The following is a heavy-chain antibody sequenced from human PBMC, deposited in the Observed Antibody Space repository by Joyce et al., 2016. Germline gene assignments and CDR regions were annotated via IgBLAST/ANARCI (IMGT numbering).Heavy chain of an antibody. CDR2: ISGSGGST. CDR3: AKLLYAPYYYGMDV. J-gene: IGHJ6*02. Sequence: LTFSSYAMTWVRQAPGKGLEWVSAISGSGGSTHYADSVKGRFTISRDNSKNTLYLQVNSLRAEDTAIYYCAKLLYAPYYYGMDVWGQGTTVTVSS. V-gene: IGHV3-23*01. D-gene: IGHD2/OR15-2a*01. CDR1: LTFSSYA.